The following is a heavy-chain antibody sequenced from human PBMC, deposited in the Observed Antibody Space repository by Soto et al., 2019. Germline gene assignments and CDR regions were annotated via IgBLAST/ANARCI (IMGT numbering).Heavy chain of an antibody. D-gene: IGHD2-15*01. CDR2: ISGSGGST. CDR1: GFTFSSYA. V-gene: IGHV3-23*01. CDR3: AKVSSRGGTVPTYGY. Sequence: EVQLLESGGGLVQPGGSLRLSCAASGFTFSSYAMSWVRQAPGKGLEWVSAISGSGGSTYYADSVKGRFTISRDNSKNPLYLQMNSLRAEDTAVYYCAKVSSRGGTVPTYGYWGQGTLVTVSS. J-gene: IGHJ4*02.